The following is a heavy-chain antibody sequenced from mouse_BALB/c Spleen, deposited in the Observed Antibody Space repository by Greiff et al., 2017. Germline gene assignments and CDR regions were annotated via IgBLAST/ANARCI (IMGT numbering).Heavy chain of an antibody. V-gene: IGHV6-6*02. CDR1: GFTFSNYW. CDR3: TREGDGFAY. J-gene: IGHJ3*01. D-gene: IGHD3-3*01. CDR2: IRLKSNNYAT. Sequence: EVKLMESGGGLVQPGGSMKLSCVASGFTFSNYWMNWVRQSPEKGLEWVAEIRLKSNNYATHYAESVKGRFTISRDDSKSSVYLQINNLRAEDTGIYYCTREGDGFAYWGQGTLVTVSA.